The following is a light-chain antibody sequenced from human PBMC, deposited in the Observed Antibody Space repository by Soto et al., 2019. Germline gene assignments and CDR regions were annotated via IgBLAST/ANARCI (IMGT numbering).Light chain of an antibody. CDR2: DAS. CDR3: QHMRT. J-gene: IGKJ1*01. CDR1: QNITNW. V-gene: IGKV1-5*01. Sequence: DIQMTQSPSTLSAAVGDRVTITCRASQNITNWIAWYQQKPGKAPKFLIYDASTLESGVPSRFSGSGFGTEFSLTISSLQPDDFGSYYCQHMRTCGQGTKVEIK.